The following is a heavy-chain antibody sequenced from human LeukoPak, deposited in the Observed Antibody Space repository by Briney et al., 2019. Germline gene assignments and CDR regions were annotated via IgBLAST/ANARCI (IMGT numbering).Heavy chain of an antibody. V-gene: IGHV4-59*01. CDR2: VYRSGNT. Sequence: SETLSLTCTLSGGSISQYYWSWIRQPPGKGPEWIGYVYRSGNTNYNPSLKSRVTISVDTSRNHFSLNLTSVTAADTAVYYCARVKDFAYSFFDLWGRGTLVTVSS. CDR1: GGSISQYY. J-gene: IGHJ2*01. CDR3: ARVKDFAYSFFDL.